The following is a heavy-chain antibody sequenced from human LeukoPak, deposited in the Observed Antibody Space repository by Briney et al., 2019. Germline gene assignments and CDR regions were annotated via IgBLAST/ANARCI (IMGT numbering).Heavy chain of an antibody. Sequence: GASLQISCKGSGYSFTSYWISWVRQMPGKGLEWMGRIDPSDSYTNYSPSFQGHVTISADKSISTAYLQWSSLKASDTAMYYCARHGVAAAADFDYWGQGTLVTVSP. CDR2: IDPSDSYT. CDR1: GYSFTSYW. CDR3: ARHGVAAAADFDY. D-gene: IGHD6-13*01. J-gene: IGHJ4*02. V-gene: IGHV5-10-1*01.